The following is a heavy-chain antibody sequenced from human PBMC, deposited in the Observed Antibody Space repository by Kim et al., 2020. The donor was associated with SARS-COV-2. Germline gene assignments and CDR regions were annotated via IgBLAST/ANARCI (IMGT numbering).Heavy chain of an antibody. D-gene: IGHD6-6*01. CDR1: GFIFSSYS. V-gene: IGHV3-21*06. J-gene: IGHJ4*02. CDR3: VKDRPSADGSFDY. Sequence: GGSLRLSCEASGFIFSSYSMNWVRQAPGKGLEWVSSIYSTGTYINYADSVKGRFTISRDNAQNSLYLQMNSLRAEDTAIYFCVKDRPSADGSFDYWGQGTLVTVSA. CDR2: IYSTGTYI.